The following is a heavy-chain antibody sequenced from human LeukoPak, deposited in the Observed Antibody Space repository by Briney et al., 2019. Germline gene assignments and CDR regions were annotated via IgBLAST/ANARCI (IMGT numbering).Heavy chain of an antibody. D-gene: IGHD4-11*01. CDR1: GVSFNDYY. J-gene: IGHJ5*02. V-gene: IGHV4-34*01. CDR3: ARGRSYSNYRTGGFDP. Sequence: PSETLSVTCAVSGVSFNDYYWSWIRQPPGKGLEWIGEINHSGSTNYNPSLKSRVTISVDTSKNQFSLKLSSVTAADTAVYYCARGRSYSNYRTGGFDPWGQGTLVTVSS. CDR2: INHSGST.